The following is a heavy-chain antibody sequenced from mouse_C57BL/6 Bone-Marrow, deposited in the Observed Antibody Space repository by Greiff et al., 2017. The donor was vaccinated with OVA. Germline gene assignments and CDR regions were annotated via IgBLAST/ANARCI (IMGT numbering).Heavy chain of an antibody. CDR2: IDPSDSET. D-gene: IGHD2-1*01. CDR3: ARGGGYGNYVDY. J-gene: IGHJ2*01. V-gene: IGHV1-52*01. CDR1: GYTFTSYW. Sequence: QVQLQQPGAELVRPGSSVKLSCKASGYTFTSYWMHWVKQRPIQGLEWIGNIDPSDSETHYNQKFKDKATLTVDKSSSTAYMQLSSLTSVDSAVYYCARGGGYGNYVDYWGQGTTLTVSS.